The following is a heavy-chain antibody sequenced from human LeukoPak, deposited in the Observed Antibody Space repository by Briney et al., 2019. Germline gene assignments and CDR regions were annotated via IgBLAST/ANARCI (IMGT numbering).Heavy chain of an antibody. CDR1: GFTFSSYS. V-gene: IGHV3-21*01. CDR3: ARLGPISSSWYDYYYYYMDV. CDR2: ISSSSSYI. D-gene: IGHD6-13*01. Sequence: GGSLGLSCAASGFTFSSYSMNWVRQAPGKGLEWVSSISSSSSYIYYADSVKGRFTISRDNAKNPLYLQMNSLRAENTAVYYCARLGPISSSWYDYYYYYMDVWGKGTTVTVSS. J-gene: IGHJ6*03.